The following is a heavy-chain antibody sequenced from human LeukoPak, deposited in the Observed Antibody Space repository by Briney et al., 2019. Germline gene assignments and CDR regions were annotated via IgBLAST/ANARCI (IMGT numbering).Heavy chain of an antibody. CDR3: ASLDYDYYYGMDV. J-gene: IGHJ6*02. CDR1: GGSISSYY. Sequence: SETLPLTCTVSGGSISSYYWSWIRQPAGKGLEWIGRIYTSGSTNYNPSLKSRVTMSVDTSKNQFSLKLSSVSAADTAVYYCASLDYDYYYGMDVWGQGTTVTVSS. V-gene: IGHV4-4*07. CDR2: IYTSGST.